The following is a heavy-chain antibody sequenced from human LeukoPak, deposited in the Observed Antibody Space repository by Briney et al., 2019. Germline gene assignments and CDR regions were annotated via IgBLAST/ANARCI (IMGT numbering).Heavy chain of an antibody. CDR3: ASPATGYSSSWYPL. CDR1: GFTFSDYY. J-gene: IGHJ4*02. CDR2: ISSSGSTI. V-gene: IGHV3-11*01. Sequence: PGGSLRLSCAASGFTFSDYYMSWIRQAPGKGLEWVSYISSSGSTIYYADSVKGRFTISRDNAKNLLYLQMNSLRAEDTAVYYCASPATGYSSSWYPLWGQGTLVTVSS. D-gene: IGHD6-13*01.